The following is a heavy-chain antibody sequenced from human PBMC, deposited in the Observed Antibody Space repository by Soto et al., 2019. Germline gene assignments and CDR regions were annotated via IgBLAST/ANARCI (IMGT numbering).Heavy chain of an antibody. Sequence: ASVKVSCKASGYTFTSYGISWVPQAPGQGLEWMGWISAYNANTNSAQKLQGRVTMATETSTSTAYMELRSLRSDDTAVYYCARVVILTLVRRLTPFDYWGQGTLVTVSS. D-gene: IGHD3-9*01. J-gene: IGHJ4*02. CDR2: ISAYNANT. CDR3: ARVVILTLVRRLTPFDY. V-gene: IGHV1-18*04. CDR1: GYTFTSYG.